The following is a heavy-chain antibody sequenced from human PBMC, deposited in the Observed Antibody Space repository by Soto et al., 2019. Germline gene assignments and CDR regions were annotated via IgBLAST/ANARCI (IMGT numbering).Heavy chain of an antibody. D-gene: IGHD2-21*01. V-gene: IGHV4-59*11. Sequence: QVQLQESGPGLVKPSETLSLTCNVAGGSLTDHYWNWFRQSPGKGLHWIGYVYYSGGTNYNPSLKSRVTMSVDTSKNQFSLNLRSVTAADSAVYYCARGNDWKSSTFDIWGQGTMVSVSS. CDR3: ARGNDWKSSTFDI. CDR2: VYYSGGT. J-gene: IGHJ3*02. CDR1: GGSLTDHY.